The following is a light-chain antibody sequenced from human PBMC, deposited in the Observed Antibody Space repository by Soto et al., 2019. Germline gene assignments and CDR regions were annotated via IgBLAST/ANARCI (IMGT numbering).Light chain of an antibody. Sequence: ENVLTQSPATLSVSPGERATLSCRASQSVTSNLAWYQQKPGQAPSLLIYGASTRATGIPARFSGSGSGTEFTLTISSLQSEDFAVYYCQQYNNWPPLTFGGGTKVDIK. CDR3: QQYNNWPPLT. CDR2: GAS. J-gene: IGKJ4*01. V-gene: IGKV3-15*01. CDR1: QSVTSN.